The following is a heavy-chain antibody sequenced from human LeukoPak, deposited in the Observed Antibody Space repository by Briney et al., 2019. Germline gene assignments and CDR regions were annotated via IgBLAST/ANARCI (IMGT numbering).Heavy chain of an antibody. CDR2: INHSGST. CDR1: GGSFSGYY. V-gene: IGHV4-34*01. D-gene: IGHD6-19*01. CDR3: ARRTAIAVEDY. J-gene: IGHJ4*02. Sequence: SETLSLTCAVYGGSFSGYYWSWIRQPPGEGLEWIGEINHSGSTNYNPSLKSRVTISVDTSKNQFSLKLSSVTAADTAVYYCARRTAIAVEDYWGQGTLVTVSS.